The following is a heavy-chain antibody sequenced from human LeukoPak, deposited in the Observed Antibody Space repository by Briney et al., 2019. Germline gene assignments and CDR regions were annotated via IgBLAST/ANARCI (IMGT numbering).Heavy chain of an antibody. J-gene: IGHJ4*02. CDR2: IRSKAYGGTT. CDR1: GFTFGDYA. V-gene: IGHV3-49*04. Sequence: GGSLRLSCTASGFTFGDYAMSWVRQAPRKGLEWVGFIRSKAYGGTTEYAASVKGRFTISGDDSKSIAYLQMNSLKTEDTAVYYCSRQNGDLPLGVFDYWGQGTLVTVSS. CDR3: SRQNGDLPLGVFDY. D-gene: IGHD3-10*01.